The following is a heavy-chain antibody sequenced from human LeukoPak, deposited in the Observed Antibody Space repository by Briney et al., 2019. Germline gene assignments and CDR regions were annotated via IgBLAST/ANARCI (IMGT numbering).Heavy chain of an antibody. CDR3: AREARPRGYFDY. CDR2: ISSNGGST. V-gene: IGHV3-64*01. CDR1: GFTFSSYA. D-gene: IGHD3-10*01. Sequence: PGGSLRLSCAASGFTFSSYAMHWVRQAPGKGLEDVSAISSNGGSTYYANSVKGRFTISRDNSKNTLYLQMGSLRAEDMAVYYCAREARPRGYFDYWGQGTLVTVSS. J-gene: IGHJ4*02.